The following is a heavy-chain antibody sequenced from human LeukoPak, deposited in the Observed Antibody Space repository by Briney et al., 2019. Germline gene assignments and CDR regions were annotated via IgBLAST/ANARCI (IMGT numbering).Heavy chain of an antibody. Sequence: SETLSLTCGVSGGSISSTNWWSWVRQPPGKGLEWIGEIYHSGSTNYNPSLKSRVTISVDKSKNQFSLKLNSVTASDTAVYYCATNGWYAIDYWGQGTLLTVSS. CDR3: ATNGWYAIDY. V-gene: IGHV4-4*02. J-gene: IGHJ4*02. D-gene: IGHD6-19*01. CDR2: IYHSGST. CDR1: GGSISSTNW.